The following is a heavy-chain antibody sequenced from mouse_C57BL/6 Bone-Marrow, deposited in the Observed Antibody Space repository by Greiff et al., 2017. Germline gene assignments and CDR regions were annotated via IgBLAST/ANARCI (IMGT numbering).Heavy chain of an antibody. CDR1: GYTFTDYY. V-gene: IGHV1-19*01. CDR3: ATDGYYGWFAY. D-gene: IGHD2-3*01. Sequence: EVKLMESGPVLVKPGASVKMSCKASGYTFTDYYMNWVKQSHGKSLEWIGVINPYNGGTSYNQKFKGKATLTVDKSSSTAYMELNSLTSEDSAVYYCATDGYYGWFAYWGQGTLVTVSA. CDR2: INPYNGGT. J-gene: IGHJ3*01.